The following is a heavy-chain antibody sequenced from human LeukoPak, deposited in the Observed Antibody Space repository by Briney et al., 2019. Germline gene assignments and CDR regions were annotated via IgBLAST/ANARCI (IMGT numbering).Heavy chain of an antibody. CDR2: IYTSGST. V-gene: IGHV4-4*07. J-gene: IGHJ5*02. CDR3: ARAVDCSGGSCYSWSWFDP. Sequence: SETLSLTCTVSGGSISCSYWSWIRQPAGKGLEWIGRIYTSGSTNYNPSLKSRVTMSVDTSKNQFSLKLSSVTAADTAVYYCARAVDCSGGSCYSWSWFDPWGQGTLVTVSS. D-gene: IGHD2-15*01. CDR1: GGSISCSY.